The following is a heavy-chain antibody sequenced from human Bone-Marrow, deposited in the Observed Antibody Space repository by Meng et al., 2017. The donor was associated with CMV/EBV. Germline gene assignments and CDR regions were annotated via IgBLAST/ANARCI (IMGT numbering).Heavy chain of an antibody. J-gene: IGHJ3*02. Sequence: SGFTFDDYGMSWVRQAPGKGLEWVSGINWNGGSTGYADSVKGRFTISRDNAKNSLYLQMNSLRAEDTALYHCAREGAWELSQSSAFDIWGQGTMVTVSS. CDR2: INWNGGST. D-gene: IGHD1-26*01. CDR3: AREGAWELSQSSAFDI. CDR1: GFTFDDYG. V-gene: IGHV3-20*01.